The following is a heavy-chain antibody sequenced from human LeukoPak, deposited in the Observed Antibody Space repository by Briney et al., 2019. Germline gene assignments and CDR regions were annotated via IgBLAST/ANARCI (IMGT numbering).Heavy chain of an antibody. V-gene: IGHV4-39*01. Sequence: PSETLSLTCTVSGGSISSSSFFWAWIRQPPGKGLEWIGTVSYSGTTYYSPSLKSRVTISVDTSKNQFSLRLTSVTAADTALYYCAKLTCSSTFCPLDYWGQGTLVTVSS. D-gene: IGHD2-2*01. CDR2: VSYSGTT. J-gene: IGHJ4*02. CDR3: AKLTCSSTFCPLDY. CDR1: GGSISSSSFF.